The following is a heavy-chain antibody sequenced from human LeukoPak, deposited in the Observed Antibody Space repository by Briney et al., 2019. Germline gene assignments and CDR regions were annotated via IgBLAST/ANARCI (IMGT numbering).Heavy chain of an antibody. D-gene: IGHD1-26*01. CDR1: GGSISSSSHF. V-gene: IGHV4-39*01. CDR2: IYYSGST. CDR3: ARRGGPSGTYYFDS. Sequence: SETLSLTCTVYGGSISSSSHFWGWIGQPPGKGLEWIGSIYYSGSTYYNPSLESRVTISVDTSKNQFSLKVASVTAADTAVYYCARRGGPSGTYYFDSWGQGTLVTVSS. J-gene: IGHJ4*02.